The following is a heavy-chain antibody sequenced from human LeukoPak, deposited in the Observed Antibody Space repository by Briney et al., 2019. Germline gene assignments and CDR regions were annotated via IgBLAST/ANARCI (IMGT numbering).Heavy chain of an antibody. CDR1: VFIFSDYY. V-gene: IGHV3-11*06. CDR3: ARVGSIAAAGTPDY. Sequence: GGSLRLSCAASVFIFSDYYMTWIRHAPEKGRECLSYISCSGSDTNYADSVKGRFTTSRDNAKNSLYLQMSSLRAADTAVYYCARVGSIAAAGTPDYWGQGTLVTVAS. CDR2: ISCSGSDT. J-gene: IGHJ4*02. D-gene: IGHD6-13*01.